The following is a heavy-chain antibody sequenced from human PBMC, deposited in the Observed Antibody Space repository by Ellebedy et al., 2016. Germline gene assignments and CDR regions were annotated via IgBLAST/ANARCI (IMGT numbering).Heavy chain of an antibody. CDR3: ARLRRFGDFHDAFDM. V-gene: IGHV4-59*08. Sequence: SETLSLTCTVSGGSISTYYWGWIRQPPGKGLEWIGYISYSGGTNYNPSFKSRVTLSLDTSTNQFSLNLSSVTAADTAVYYCARLRRFGDFHDAFDMWGQGTMVTVSS. D-gene: IGHD3-10*01. CDR1: GGSISTYY. J-gene: IGHJ3*02. CDR2: ISYSGGT.